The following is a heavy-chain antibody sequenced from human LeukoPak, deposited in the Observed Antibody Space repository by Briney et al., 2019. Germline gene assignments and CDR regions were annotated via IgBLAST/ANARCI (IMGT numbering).Heavy chain of an antibody. CDR3: ARGPPSEVIWWLRQNWFDP. J-gene: IGHJ5*02. Sequence: SQTLSLTCTVSGGSISSGSYYWSWIRQPAGKGLEWIGRIYTSGSTNYNPSLKSRVTISVDTSKNQFSLKLSSVTAADTAVYYCARGPPSEVIWWLRQNWFDPWGQGTLVTVSS. CDR2: IYTSGST. V-gene: IGHV4-61*02. CDR1: GGSISSGSYY. D-gene: IGHD5-12*01.